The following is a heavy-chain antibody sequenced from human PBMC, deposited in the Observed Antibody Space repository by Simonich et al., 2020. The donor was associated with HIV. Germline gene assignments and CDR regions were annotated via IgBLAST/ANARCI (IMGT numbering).Heavy chain of an antibody. V-gene: IGHV4-4*02. Sequence: QVQLQESGPGLVKPSGTLSLTCAVSGGSISSSNWWSWVRQPPGKGLEWIGEIYHSGSTKYNPSLKSRVSISVDKSKNEFALKLSFVTAADTAVYFCARLFNWNDGSTFDIWGQGTMVTVSS. J-gene: IGHJ3*02. D-gene: IGHD1-20*01. CDR1: GGSISSSNW. CDR3: ARLFNWNDGSTFDI. CDR2: IYHSGST.